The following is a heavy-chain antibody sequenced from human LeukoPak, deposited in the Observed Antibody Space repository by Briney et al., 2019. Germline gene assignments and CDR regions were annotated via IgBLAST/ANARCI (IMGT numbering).Heavy chain of an antibody. CDR3: ARVHGGWFDP. V-gene: IGHV4-59*01. J-gene: IGHJ5*02. CDR1: GGSISSYY. CDR2: IYYSGST. Sequence: PETLSLTCTVSGGSISSYYWSWIRQPPGKGLEWIGYIYYSGSTNYNPSLKSRVTISVDTSKNQFSLKLSSVTAADTAVYYCARVHGGWFDPWGQGTLVTVSS. D-gene: IGHD3-3*01.